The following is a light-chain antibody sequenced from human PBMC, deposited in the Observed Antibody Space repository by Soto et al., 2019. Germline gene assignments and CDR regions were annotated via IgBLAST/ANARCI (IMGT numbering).Light chain of an antibody. CDR3: QQYNSYPWT. V-gene: IGKV1-5*03. CDR2: KAS. J-gene: IGKJ1*01. Sequence: DIQMTQSPSTLSASVGDRVTITCRASQSISSWLAWYQQKPGKAPKLLIYKASSLESGVPSRFSGSGSGTEFTLTISSLQPDDFATYYCQQYNSYPWTFGKGTHVEIK. CDR1: QSISSW.